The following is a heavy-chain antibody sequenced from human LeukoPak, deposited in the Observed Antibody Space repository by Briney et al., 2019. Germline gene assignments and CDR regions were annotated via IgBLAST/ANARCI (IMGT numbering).Heavy chain of an antibody. Sequence: SETLSLTCTVSGGSISSYYWSWIRQPAGKGLEWIGRIYTSGSTNYNPSLKSRVTMSVDTSKNQFSLNLRSVTAADTAVYYCARDRGKWPHDAFDIWGQGTMVTVSS. CDR1: GGSISSYY. V-gene: IGHV4-4*07. J-gene: IGHJ3*02. CDR3: ARDRGKWPHDAFDI. CDR2: IYTSGST. D-gene: IGHD5-12*01.